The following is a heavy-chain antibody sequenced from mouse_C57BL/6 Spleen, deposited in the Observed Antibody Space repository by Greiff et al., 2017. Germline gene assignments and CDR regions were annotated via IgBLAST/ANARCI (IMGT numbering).Heavy chain of an antibody. CDR3: ARLEIYYGYDGDY. Sequence: VQLQQPGAELVRPGSSVKLSCKASGYTFTSYWMDWVKQRPGQGLEWIGNIYPSDSETHYNQKFKDKATLTVDKSSSTAYMQLSSLTSEDSAVYYCARLEIYYGYDGDYWGQGTTLTVSS. J-gene: IGHJ2*01. V-gene: IGHV1-61*01. CDR1: GYTFTSYW. CDR2: IYPSDSET. D-gene: IGHD2-2*01.